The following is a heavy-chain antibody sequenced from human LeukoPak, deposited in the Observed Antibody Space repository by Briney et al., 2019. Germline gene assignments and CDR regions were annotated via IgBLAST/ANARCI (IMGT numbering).Heavy chain of an antibody. CDR1: GFTFSSYA. V-gene: IGHV3-23*01. CDR3: AKLSSYYDSSGYRSYYFDY. D-gene: IGHD3-22*01. J-gene: IGHJ4*02. CDR2: ISGSGGST. Sequence: GGSLRLSCAASGFTFSSYAMSWVRQAPGKGLEWVSAISGSGGSTYYADSVKGRFTISRDNSKSTLYLQMNSLRAEDTAVYYCAKLSSYYDSSGYRSYYFDYWGQGTLVTVSS.